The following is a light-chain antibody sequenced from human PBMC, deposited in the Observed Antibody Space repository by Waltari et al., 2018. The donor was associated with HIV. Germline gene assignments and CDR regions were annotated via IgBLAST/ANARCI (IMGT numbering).Light chain of an antibody. V-gene: IGKV2-30*01. CDR1: QSLVYKDGNTY. CDR2: KVS. CDR3: MQGTSWPYT. Sequence: DVVMTQSPLSLPVTLGQPASISCSSSQSLVYKDGNTYLNWFHQRPGQSPRRLIYKVSNRDSGVPDRFSGSGSGTDFTLKISRVEAEDVGVYYCMQGTSWPYTFGQGTKLEIE. J-gene: IGKJ2*01.